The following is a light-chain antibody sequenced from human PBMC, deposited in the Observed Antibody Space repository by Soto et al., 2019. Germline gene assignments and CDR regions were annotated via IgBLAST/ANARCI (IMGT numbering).Light chain of an antibody. CDR1: QALSNY. V-gene: IGKV1-9*01. CDR3: QQLSRYPLT. CDR2: SAS. Sequence: DIQLTQSPSVLSASVGDTVTITCRASQALSNYLAWYQQKPGKAPDLLIYSASTLQSGVPSRFSGSGSETEFSLTIRALQTEDFATYYCQQLSRYPLTFGGGTKVDIK. J-gene: IGKJ4*01.